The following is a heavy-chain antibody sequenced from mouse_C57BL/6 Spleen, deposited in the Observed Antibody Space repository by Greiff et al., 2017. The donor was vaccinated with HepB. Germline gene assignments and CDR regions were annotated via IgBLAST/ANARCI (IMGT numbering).Heavy chain of an antibody. Sequence: EVQLVESGGGLVQPKGSLKLSCAASGFSFNTYAMNWVRQAPGKGLEWVARIRSKSNNYATYYADSVKDRFTISRDESESMLYLQMNNLKTEDTAMYYWVRVRGDDYDDGYYFDDWGQGTTLTVSS. J-gene: IGHJ2*01. CDR1: GFSFNTYA. V-gene: IGHV10-1*01. CDR2: IRSKSNNYAT. CDR3: VRVRGDDYDDGYYFDD. D-gene: IGHD2-4*01.